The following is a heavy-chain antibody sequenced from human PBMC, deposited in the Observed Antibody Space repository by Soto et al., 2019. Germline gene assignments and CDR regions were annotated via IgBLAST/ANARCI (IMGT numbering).Heavy chain of an antibody. CDR1: GISLTTSGEG. CDR3: AHNIGGDYFYGFDF. CDR2: GYGDGDK. V-gene: IGHV2-5*02. D-gene: IGHD4-17*01. J-gene: IGHJ3*01. Sequence: QIALKESGPTLVKPTQTLTLTCTFSGISLTTSGEGVGWVRQPPGKGLAWVALGYGDGDKRYLTSLKSRLTITNDTCKSQVVLTMTNMDPVDTGTYFCAHNIGGDYFYGFDFWGQGTKVTVSS.